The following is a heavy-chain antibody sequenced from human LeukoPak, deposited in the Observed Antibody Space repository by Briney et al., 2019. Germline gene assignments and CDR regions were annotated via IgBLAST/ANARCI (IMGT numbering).Heavy chain of an antibody. CDR1: GGSISGSSHN. D-gene: IGHD6-13*01. CDR3: ARHDRIIASPLV. J-gene: IGHJ4*02. CDR2: IYYSGST. Sequence: PSETLSLTCIVSGGSISGSSHNWGWIRQPPGKGLEWIGSIYYSGSTYYNPSLKSRLTISVDTSKNQFSLKLSSVTAADTAVYYCARHDRIIASPLVWGQGTLVTVSS. V-gene: IGHV4-39*01.